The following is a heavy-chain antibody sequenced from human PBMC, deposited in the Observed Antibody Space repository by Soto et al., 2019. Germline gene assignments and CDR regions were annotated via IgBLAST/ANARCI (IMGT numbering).Heavy chain of an antibody. CDR1: GGTFSSYA. Sequence: QVQLVQSGAEVKKPGSSVKVSCKASGGTFSSYAISWVRQAPGQGLEWMGGITPIFGTANYAQKFQGRVTITADESTNTAYMELSSLRSEDTAVYYWARVPDYYYDSSGYYLGWGQGTLVTVSS. D-gene: IGHD3-22*01. CDR3: ARVPDYYYDSSGYYLG. CDR2: ITPIFGTA. J-gene: IGHJ4*02. V-gene: IGHV1-69*12.